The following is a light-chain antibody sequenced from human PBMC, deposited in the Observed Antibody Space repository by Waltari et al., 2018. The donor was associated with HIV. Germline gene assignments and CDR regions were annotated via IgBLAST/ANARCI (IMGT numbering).Light chain of an antibody. Sequence: QSVLTQPPSVSGAPGQRVTLSCTGTRSNIGEDYSVHWYQQFPGSAPRLLIYNYNTRPSGVPDRFSGSKSGTSASLAITGLQADDEAVYYCQSYDSTLSASVFGGGTELTVL. CDR1: RSNIGEDYS. CDR2: NYN. V-gene: IGLV1-40*01. J-gene: IGLJ3*02. CDR3: QSYDSTLSASV.